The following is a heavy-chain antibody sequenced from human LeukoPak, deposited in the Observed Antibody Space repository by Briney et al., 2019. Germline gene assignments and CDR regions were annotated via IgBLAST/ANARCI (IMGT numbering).Heavy chain of an antibody. CDR2: ISAYNGNT. D-gene: IGHD6-25*01. V-gene: IGHV1-18*01. Sequence: AASVKVSCKASGYTFTSYGISWVRQAPGQGLEWMGWISAYNGNTNYAQKFQGRVTITADESTSTAYMELSSLRSEDTAVYYCAREPSGFRPGYWGQGTLVTVSS. J-gene: IGHJ4*02. CDR1: GYTFTSYG. CDR3: AREPSGFRPGY.